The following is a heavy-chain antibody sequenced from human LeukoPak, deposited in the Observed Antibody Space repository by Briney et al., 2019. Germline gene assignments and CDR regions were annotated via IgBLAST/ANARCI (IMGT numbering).Heavy chain of an antibody. CDR2: IIPIFGTA. D-gene: IGHD3-22*01. CDR1: GGTFSSYA. CDR3: AIAVVVFRGFDY. V-gene: IGHV1-69*01. J-gene: IGHJ4*02. Sequence: VASVKVSCEASGGTFSSYAISWVRQAPGQGLEWMGGIIPIFGTANYAQKFQGRVTITADESTSTAYMELSSLRSEDTAVYYCAIAVVVFRGFDYWGQGTLVTVSS.